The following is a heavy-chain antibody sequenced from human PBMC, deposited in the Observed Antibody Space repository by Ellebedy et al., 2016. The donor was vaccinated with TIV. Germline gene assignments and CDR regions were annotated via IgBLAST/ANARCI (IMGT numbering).Heavy chain of an antibody. J-gene: IGHJ5*02. V-gene: IGHV3-23*01. Sequence: GGSLRLSXAASGFIFKTSVMSWVRQAPGKGLEWVSGISVGGGTTYYAGSVRGRFTISKDNSKNTLYLQMNSLRADDTGTYYCARDQEIDFSPWGQGTLVTVSS. CDR2: ISVGGGTT. D-gene: IGHD3-3*01. CDR3: ARDQEIDFSP. CDR1: GFIFKTSV.